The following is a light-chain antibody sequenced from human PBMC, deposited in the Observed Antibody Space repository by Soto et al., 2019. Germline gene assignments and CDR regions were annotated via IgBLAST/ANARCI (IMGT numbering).Light chain of an antibody. J-gene: IGKJ5*01. Sequence: EIVMTQSPGTLSLSPGEGATLSCRASQSVRSSYLAWFQQKPGQAPRLLIYGASTRDTGIPPRFSGSGSGTEFTLTITSLQSEDFAVYYCQQYNNWPPSITFGQGTRLEIK. V-gene: IGKV3-15*01. CDR3: QQYNNWPPSIT. CDR1: QSVRSSY. CDR2: GAS.